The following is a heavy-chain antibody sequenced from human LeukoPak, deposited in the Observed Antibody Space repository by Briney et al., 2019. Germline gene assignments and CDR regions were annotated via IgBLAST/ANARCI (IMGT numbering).Heavy chain of an antibody. J-gene: IGHJ5*02. CDR1: GYTFTGYY. CDR3: ALTTVTTGRFDP. CDR2: INPNSGGT. V-gene: IGHV1-2*02. Sequence: GASVKVSCKASGYTFTGYYMHWVRQARGQGLEWMGWINPNSGGTNYAQKFQGRVTMTRDTSISTAYMKLSRLRSDDTAVYYCALTTVTTGRFDPWGQGTLVTVSS. D-gene: IGHD4-17*01.